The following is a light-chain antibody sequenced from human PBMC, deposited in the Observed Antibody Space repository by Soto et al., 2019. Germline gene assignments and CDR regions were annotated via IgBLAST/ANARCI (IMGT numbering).Light chain of an antibody. J-gene: IGKJ5*01. Sequence: EVVLTQSPVTLSFSPGERATLSCRASQSVSSSFLAWYQQKPGQAPRLLIYGALSRATGIPDRFSGSGSGTDFTLTISRLEPEDFEVYYCQQYGNSIPITFGQGTRLEIK. CDR1: QSVSSSF. CDR3: QQYGNSIPIT. CDR2: GAL. V-gene: IGKV3-20*01.